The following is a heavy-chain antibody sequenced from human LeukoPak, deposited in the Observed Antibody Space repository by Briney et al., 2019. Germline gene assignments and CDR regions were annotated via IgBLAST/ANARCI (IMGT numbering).Heavy chain of an antibody. V-gene: IGHV3-64*01. D-gene: IGHD6-13*01. J-gene: IGHJ4*02. CDR1: GFTFSSYA. Sequence: GGSLRLSCAASGFTFSSYAMHWVRQAPGKGLEYVSAISSNGGSTYYANSVKGRFTISRDNSKNTLYLQMNSLRVEDTAVYYCAKDRSKYSSSPAEVYFDYWGQGTLVTVSS. CDR2: ISSNGGST. CDR3: AKDRSKYSSSPAEVYFDY.